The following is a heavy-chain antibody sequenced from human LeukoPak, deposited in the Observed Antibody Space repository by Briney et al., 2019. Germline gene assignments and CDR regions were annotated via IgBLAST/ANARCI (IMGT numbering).Heavy chain of an antibody. CDR3: AKDAQRGFDYSNSLDN. V-gene: IGHV3-33*06. J-gene: IGHJ4*02. CDR1: GFTFSHYG. CDR2: IWSDGSNR. D-gene: IGHD4-11*01. Sequence: GGSLRLSCATSGFTFSHYGMHWVRQAPCKGLEWVAVIWSDGSNRYYGDAVKGRFTISRDNFQRTVYLQMNSLRAEDTAVYYCAKDAQRGFDYSNSLDNWGQGTLVTVPS.